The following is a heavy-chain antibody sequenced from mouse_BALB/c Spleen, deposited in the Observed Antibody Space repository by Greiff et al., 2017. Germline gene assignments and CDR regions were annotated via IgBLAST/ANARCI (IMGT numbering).Heavy chain of an antibody. J-gene: IGHJ4*01. CDR1: GFSLTSYD. CDR2: IWTGGGT. D-gene: IGHD1-1*01. CDR3: VRVFYGSSYGYAMDY. V-gene: IGHV2-9-2*01. Sequence: QVQLKQSGPGLVAPSQSLSITCTVSGFSLTSYDISWIRQPPGKGLEWLGVIWTGGGTNYNSAFMSRLSISKDNSKSQVFLKMNSLQTDDTAIYYCVRVFYGSSYGYAMDYWGQGTSVTVSS.